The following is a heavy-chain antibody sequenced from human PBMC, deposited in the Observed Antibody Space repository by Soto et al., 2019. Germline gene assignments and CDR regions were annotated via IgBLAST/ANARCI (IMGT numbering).Heavy chain of an antibody. CDR2: FSGTGGYT. D-gene: IGHD4-17*01. CDR3: ARGQRALITYGPFDP. Sequence: GGSLRLSCAASGFTLSSYAISWVRQAPGKGLEWVSTFSGTGGYTYYADSVKGRFTISRDDSKNTLFLHMNSLRAADTAVYYCARGQRALITYGPFDPWGQGTLVTVYS. V-gene: IGHV3-23*01. J-gene: IGHJ5*02. CDR1: GFTLSSYA.